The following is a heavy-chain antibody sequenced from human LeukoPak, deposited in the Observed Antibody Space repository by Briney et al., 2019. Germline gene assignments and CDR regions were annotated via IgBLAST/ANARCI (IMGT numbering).Heavy chain of an antibody. V-gene: IGHV3-21*01. CDR3: ARDTVVTHATFDY. CDR1: GFTFSSYS. J-gene: IGHJ4*02. D-gene: IGHD4-23*01. CDR2: ISSSSSYI. Sequence: GGSLRLSCAASGFTFSSYSMNWVRQAPGKGLEWVSSISSSSSYIYYADSVKGRFTISRDNAKNSPYLQMNSLRAEDTAVYYCARDTVVTHATFDYWGQGTLVTVSS.